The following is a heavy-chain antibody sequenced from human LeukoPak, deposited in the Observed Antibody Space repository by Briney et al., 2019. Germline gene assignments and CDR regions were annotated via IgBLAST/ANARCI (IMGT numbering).Heavy chain of an antibody. CDR2: ISGSGGST. J-gene: IGHJ6*02. CDR3: AGCKSLLSCGMDV. V-gene: IGHV3-23*01. CDR1: GFTFSSYA. Sequence: GGSLRLSCAASGFTFSSYAMSWVRQAPGKGLEWVSAISGSGGSTYYADSVKGRFTISRDNSKNTLYLQMNSLRAEDTAVYYCAGCKSLLSCGMDVWGQGTTVTVSS. D-gene: IGHD2-15*01.